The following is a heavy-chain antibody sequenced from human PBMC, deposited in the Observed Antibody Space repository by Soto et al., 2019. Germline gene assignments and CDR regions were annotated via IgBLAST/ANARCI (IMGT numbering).Heavy chain of an antibody. Sequence: SVKVSCKASGGTFSSYAISWVRQAPGQGLEWMGGIIPIFGTANYAQKFQGRVTITADESTSTAYMELSSLRSEDTAVYYCARVPLGYCSGGSCYYFDYWGQGTLVTVSS. CDR1: GGTFSSYA. CDR3: ARVPLGYCSGGSCYYFDY. V-gene: IGHV1-69*13. CDR2: IIPIFGTA. J-gene: IGHJ4*02. D-gene: IGHD2-15*01.